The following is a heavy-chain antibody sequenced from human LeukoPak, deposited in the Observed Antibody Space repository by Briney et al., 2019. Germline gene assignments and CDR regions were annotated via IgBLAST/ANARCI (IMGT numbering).Heavy chain of an antibody. Sequence: GGSLRLSCAASGFTFSIYWMNWVRQAPGKGLEWVASVKEDGSERYYVDSVRGRFTISRDNAKNSLYLQMNSLRAEDTAVYYCARALGDDPIDHWGQGTLVIVSS. J-gene: IGHJ4*02. CDR2: VKEDGSER. CDR1: GFTFSIYW. V-gene: IGHV3-7*01. CDR3: ARALGDDPIDH. D-gene: IGHD3-16*01.